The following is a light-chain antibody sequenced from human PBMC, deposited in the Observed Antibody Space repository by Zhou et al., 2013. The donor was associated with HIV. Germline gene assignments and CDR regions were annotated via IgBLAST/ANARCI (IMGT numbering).Light chain of an antibody. CDR1: QNISSSY. J-gene: IGKJ5*01. CDR3: QQRSNWPT. Sequence: LLTQSPGTLSLSPGERATLSCAASQNISSSYLAWYQQKSGQAPRLLIYGASSRATGIPARFRGGGSGTDFTLTISSLEPEDFAVYYCQQRSNWPTFGQGTRLEIK. CDR2: GAS. V-gene: IGKV3D-20*02.